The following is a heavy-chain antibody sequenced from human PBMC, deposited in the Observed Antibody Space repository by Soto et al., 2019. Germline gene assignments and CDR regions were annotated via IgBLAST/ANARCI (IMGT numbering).Heavy chain of an antibody. Sequence: ASVKVSCKASGYTFTSYGIRWVRQAPGHGLAWMGWISAYNGNTNYAQKLQGRVTMTTDTSTSTAYMELRSLRSDDTAVYYCAREQVIGPRDSSGYYYWFDPWGQGTLVTVSS. J-gene: IGHJ5*02. V-gene: IGHV1-18*04. D-gene: IGHD3-22*01. CDR2: ISAYNGNT. CDR1: GYTFTSYG. CDR3: AREQVIGPRDSSGYYYWFDP.